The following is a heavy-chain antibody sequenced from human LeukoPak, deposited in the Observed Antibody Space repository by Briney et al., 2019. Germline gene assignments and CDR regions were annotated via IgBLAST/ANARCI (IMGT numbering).Heavy chain of an antibody. Sequence: GGSLRLSCTASGFPFSNYSMNWVRQAPGKGLEWVSSISGSSIYIYYADSVKGRFTLSRDNAKKSLYLQMNSLRAEDTAVCFCARVVGFSYYFDSWGQGTLVTVSS. V-gene: IGHV3-21*01. D-gene: IGHD2-15*01. CDR3: ARVVGFSYYFDS. CDR1: GFPFSNYS. J-gene: IGHJ4*02. CDR2: ISGSSIYI.